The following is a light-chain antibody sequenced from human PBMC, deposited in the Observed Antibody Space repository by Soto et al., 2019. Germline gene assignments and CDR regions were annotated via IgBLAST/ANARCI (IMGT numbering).Light chain of an antibody. CDR2: GAS. Sequence: EVVLTQSPGTLSLSPGERATLSCRASQSVSSNYLAWYQQQPGQAPRLLIYGASSSDTGIPDRFRGGGSGTDFTLTIKRLEPEDFAVYYCQQYGTSFTFGGGTKVEIK. V-gene: IGKV3-20*01. CDR3: QQYGTSFT. J-gene: IGKJ4*01. CDR1: QSVSSNY.